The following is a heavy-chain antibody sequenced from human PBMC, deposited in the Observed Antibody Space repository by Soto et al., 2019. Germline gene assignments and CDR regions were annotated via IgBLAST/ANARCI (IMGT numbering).Heavy chain of an antibody. D-gene: IGHD6-13*01. CDR2: ISGSGGST. V-gene: IGHV3-23*01. CDR1: GFTFSSYA. CDR3: AKIPHSSSWYLDAFDI. Sequence: EVQLLESGGGLVQPGGSLRLSCAASGFTFSSYAMSWVRQAPGKGLEWVSAISGSGGSTYYADSVKGRFTVSRDNSKNHLYLQMNSLRAEDTAVYYCAKIPHSSSWYLDAFDIRGQGTMVTVSS. J-gene: IGHJ3*02.